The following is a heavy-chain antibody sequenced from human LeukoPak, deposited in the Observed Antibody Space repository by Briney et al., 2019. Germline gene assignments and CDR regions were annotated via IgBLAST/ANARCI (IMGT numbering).Heavy chain of an antibody. V-gene: IGHV3-33*01. CDR3: ARELVKTDYGSGSYDYYYYGMDV. D-gene: IGHD3-10*01. CDR2: IWYDGSNK. Sequence: GGSLRLSCAASGFTFSSYGMHWVRQAPGKGLEWVAVIWYDGSNKYYADSVKGRFTISRDNSKNTLYLQMNSLRAEDTAVYYCARELVKTDYGSGSYDYYYYGMDVWGQGTTVTVSS. J-gene: IGHJ6*02. CDR1: GFTFSSYG.